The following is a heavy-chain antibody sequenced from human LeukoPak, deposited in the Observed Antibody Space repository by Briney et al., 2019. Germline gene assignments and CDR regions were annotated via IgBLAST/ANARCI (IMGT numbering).Heavy chain of an antibody. CDR1: GDTFSSHG. CDR2: IIPIFGTA. J-gene: IGHJ4*02. Sequence: SVKVSCKASGDTFSSHGISWVRQAPGQGLEWMGGIIPIFGTANYAQKFQGRVTITTDEYTSTAYMELSSLRSEDTAVYYCARLSNGYSGYYFDCWGQGTLVTVSS. V-gene: IGHV1-69*05. CDR3: ARLSNGYSGYYFDC. D-gene: IGHD5-18*01.